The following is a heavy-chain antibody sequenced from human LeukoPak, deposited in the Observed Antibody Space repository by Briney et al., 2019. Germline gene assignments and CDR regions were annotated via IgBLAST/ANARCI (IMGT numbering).Heavy chain of an antibody. Sequence: SVKVSCKASGGTFSSYAISWVRQAPGQGLEWMGRIITIFGTANYAQKFQGRVTITTDESTSTAYMGLSSLRSEDTAVYYCAREQYSSSDLDYWGQGTLVTVSS. D-gene: IGHD6-6*01. CDR3: AREQYSSSDLDY. V-gene: IGHV1-69*05. CDR2: IITIFGTA. CDR1: GGTFSSYA. J-gene: IGHJ4*02.